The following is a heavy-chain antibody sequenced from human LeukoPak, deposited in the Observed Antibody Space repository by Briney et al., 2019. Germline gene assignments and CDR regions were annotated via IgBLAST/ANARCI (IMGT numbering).Heavy chain of an antibody. V-gene: IGHV1-2*02. CDR1: GYTFTGYY. CDR2: INPNSGGT. D-gene: IGHD6-19*01. Sequence: ASVKVSCKASGYTFTGYYMHWVRQAPGQGLEWMGWINPNSGGTNYAQKFQGRVTMTRDTSISTAYMELSRMRSDDTAVYYCARVTHSSGCYRLGSFDYWGQGTLVTVSS. CDR3: ARVTHSSGCYRLGSFDY. J-gene: IGHJ4*02.